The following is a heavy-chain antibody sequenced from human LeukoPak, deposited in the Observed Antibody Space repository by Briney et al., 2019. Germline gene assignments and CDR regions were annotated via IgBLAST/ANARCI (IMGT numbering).Heavy chain of an antibody. CDR3: ARDPRGIAVAGPFDY. J-gene: IGHJ4*02. CDR2: IYYSGST. V-gene: IGHV4-39*07. Sequence: SETLSLTCTVSGGSISSSSYYWGWIRQPPGKGLEWIGSIYYSGSTYYNPSLKSRVTISVDTSKNQFSLKLSSVTAADTAVYYCARDPRGIAVAGPFDYWGQGTLVTVSS. D-gene: IGHD6-19*01. CDR1: GGSISSSSYY.